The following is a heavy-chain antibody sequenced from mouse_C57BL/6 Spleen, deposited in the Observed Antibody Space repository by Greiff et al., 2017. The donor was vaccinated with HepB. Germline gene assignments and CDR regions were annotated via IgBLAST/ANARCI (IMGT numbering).Heavy chain of an antibody. V-gene: IGHV1-64*01. CDR2: IHPNSGST. D-gene: IGHD2-5*01. CDR3: ARGACYSNYVEAMDY. Sequence: QVQLQQPGAELVKPGASVKLSCKASGYTFTSYWMHWVKQRPGQGLEWIGMIHPNSGSTNYNEKFKSKATLTVDKSSSTAYMQLSSLTSEDSAVYYCARGACYSNYVEAMDYWGQGTSVTVSS. CDR1: GYTFTSYW. J-gene: IGHJ4*01.